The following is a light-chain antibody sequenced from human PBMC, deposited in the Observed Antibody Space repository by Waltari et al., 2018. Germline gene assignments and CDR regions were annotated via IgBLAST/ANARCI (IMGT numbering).Light chain of an antibody. CDR3: QQYNNWPLTVT. CDR2: GAS. Sequence: EIVMTQSPATVSVSPGERATLSCRASQSISTNLAWYQQKPGQAPRLLIYGASTRATGSPVRFSGSGSGTEFTLTISSLQSEDFGLYYCQQYNNWPLTVTFGQGTRLDI. V-gene: IGKV3D-15*01. J-gene: IGKJ5*01. CDR1: QSISTN.